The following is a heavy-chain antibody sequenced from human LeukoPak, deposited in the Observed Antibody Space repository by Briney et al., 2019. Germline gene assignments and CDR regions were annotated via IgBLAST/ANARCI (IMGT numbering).Heavy chain of an antibody. CDR1: GYSISSGYY. CDR3: ARGGVWFEEYAFDI. D-gene: IGHD3-10*01. CDR2: IYYSGST. J-gene: IGHJ3*02. V-gene: IGHV4-61*01. Sequence: PSETLSLTCTVSGYSISSGYYWSWIRQPPGKGLEWIGYIYYSGSTNYNPSLKSRVTISVDTSKNQFSLKLSSVTAADTAVYYCARGGVWFEEYAFDIWGQGTRVTVSS.